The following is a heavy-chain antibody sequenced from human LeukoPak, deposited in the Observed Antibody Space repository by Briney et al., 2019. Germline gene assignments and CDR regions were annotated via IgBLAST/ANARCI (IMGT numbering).Heavy chain of an antibody. CDR1: GFSFSAHW. CDR2: INGDATAT. Sequence: GGSLRLSCAASGFSFSAHWMHWVRPAPGKGLVWVAQINGDATATNYAGSVKGRFTISRDNAKNTVHLQMSTLTAEDTAVYYCAKDKWWGASDHWGQGSLVTVSS. D-gene: IGHD2-8*01. J-gene: IGHJ4*02. V-gene: IGHV3-74*01. CDR3: AKDKWWGASDH.